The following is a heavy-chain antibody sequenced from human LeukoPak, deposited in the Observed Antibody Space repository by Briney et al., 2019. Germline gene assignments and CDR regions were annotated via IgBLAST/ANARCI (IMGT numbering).Heavy chain of an antibody. Sequence: SETLSLTCTVSSGSISSSTSYWGWIRQPPGKGLEWIASIHYSGRTYYTPSLKSRVTISVDASKDQFSLRLSSVTAADTAVYYCARHRAGLTVGPYYYYGMDVWGQGTTVTVSS. V-gene: IGHV4-39*01. D-gene: IGHD3/OR15-3a*01. CDR2: IHYSGRT. CDR3: ARHRAGLTVGPYYYYGMDV. J-gene: IGHJ6*02. CDR1: SGSISSSTSY.